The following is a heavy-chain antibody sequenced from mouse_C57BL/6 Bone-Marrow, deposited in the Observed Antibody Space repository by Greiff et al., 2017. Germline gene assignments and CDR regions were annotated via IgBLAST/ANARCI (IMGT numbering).Heavy chain of an antibody. J-gene: IGHJ4*01. CDR3: ARSGLRLEAMDY. CDR2: IYPGDGDT. CDR1: GYAFSSSW. Sequence: QVQLQQSGPELVKPGASVKISCKASGYAFSSSWMNWVKQRPGKGLEWIGRIYPGDGDTNYNGKFKGKATLTADKSSSTAYMQLSSLTSEDSAVYFCARSGLRLEAMDYWGQGTSVTVSS. D-gene: IGHD2-4*01. V-gene: IGHV1-82*01.